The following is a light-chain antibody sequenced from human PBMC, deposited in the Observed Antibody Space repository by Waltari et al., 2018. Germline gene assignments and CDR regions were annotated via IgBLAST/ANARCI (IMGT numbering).Light chain of an antibody. CDR3: CSHAGSSVV. J-gene: IGLJ2*01. CDR2: EVG. CDR1: SSDVGAYNF. Sequence: QSALTQPRPVSGSPGQAVTISCTGTSSDVGAYNFASWYQQHPGKAPKLMIYEVGKRPSGVPDRFSGSKSGNTASLTISGLQAEDEADYYCCSHAGSSVVFGGGTKLTVL. V-gene: IGLV2-11*01.